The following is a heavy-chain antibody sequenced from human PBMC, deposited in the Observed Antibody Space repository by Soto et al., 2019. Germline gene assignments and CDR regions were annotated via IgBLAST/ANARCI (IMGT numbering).Heavy chain of an antibody. V-gene: IGHV1-18*04. CDR2: ISPNSGRP. CDR1: GYTFTKYD. J-gene: IGHJ4*02. D-gene: IGHD3-3*01. Sequence: ASVKVSCKASGYTFTKYDISWVRRAPGQGLEWLGLISPNSGRPSYAQKFEGRVTMTTDTSTTTAYLELRSLRSDDTAVYYCVRQYYDFWTDYPDLDYWGQGTLVTVSS. CDR3: VRQYYDFWTDYPDLDY.